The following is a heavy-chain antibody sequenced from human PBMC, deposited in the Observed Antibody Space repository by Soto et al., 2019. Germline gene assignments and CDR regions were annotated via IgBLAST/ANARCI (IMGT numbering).Heavy chain of an antibody. CDR1: GGSISSSSYY. D-gene: IGHD2-2*01. V-gene: IGHV4-39*01. CDR2: IYYSGST. CDR3: ARRVCSSTSCYAQWFDP. J-gene: IGHJ5*02. Sequence: SETLSLTCTVPGGSISSSSYYWGWIRQPPGKGLEWIGSIYYSGSTYYNPSLKSRVTISVDTSKNQFSLKLSSVTAADTAVYYCARRVCSSTSCYAQWFDPWGQGTLDTVSS.